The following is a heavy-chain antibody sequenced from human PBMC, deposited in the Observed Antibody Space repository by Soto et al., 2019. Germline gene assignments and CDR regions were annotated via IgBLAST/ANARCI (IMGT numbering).Heavy chain of an antibody. CDR2: ISSNGGST. V-gene: IGHV3-64*01. D-gene: IGHD2-15*01. Sequence: GGSLRLSCAASGFTFSSYAMHWVRQAPGKGLEYVSAISSNGGSTYYANSVKGRFTISRDNSKNTLYLQMGSLRAEDMAVYYCARGRCSGGSCYQDFDYWGQGTLVTVSS. CDR3: ARGRCSGGSCYQDFDY. J-gene: IGHJ4*02. CDR1: GFTFSSYA.